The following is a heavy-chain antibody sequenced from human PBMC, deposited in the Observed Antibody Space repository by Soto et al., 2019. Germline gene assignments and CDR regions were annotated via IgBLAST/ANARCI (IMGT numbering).Heavy chain of an antibody. V-gene: IGHV1-2*04. J-gene: IGHJ6*02. Sequence: ASVKVSCKASGYTFTGYYMHWVRQAPGQGLEWMGWINPNSGGTNYAQKFQGWITMTRDTSISTAYMELSRLRSDDTAVYYCARGGATSFGVVHYYYYGMDVWGQGTTVTVSS. CDR1: GYTFTGYY. CDR3: ARGGATSFGVVHYYYYGMDV. D-gene: IGHD3-3*01. CDR2: INPNSGGT.